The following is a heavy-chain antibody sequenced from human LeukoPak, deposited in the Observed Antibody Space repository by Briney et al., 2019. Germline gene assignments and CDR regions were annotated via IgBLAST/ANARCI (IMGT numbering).Heavy chain of an antibody. J-gene: IGHJ3*02. CDR2: MYTSGAT. V-gene: IGHV4-4*07. CDR1: GDSISNYY. CDR3: ARRKPGAIFGVALDAFDI. Sequence: PSETLSLTCTVSGDSISNYYWSWIRQPAGKGLEWIGRMYTSGATNYNPSLKSRATMSVDTSKNQFSLKLSSVTAADTAVYYCARRKPGAIFGVALDAFDIWGQGTMVTVSS. D-gene: IGHD3-3*01.